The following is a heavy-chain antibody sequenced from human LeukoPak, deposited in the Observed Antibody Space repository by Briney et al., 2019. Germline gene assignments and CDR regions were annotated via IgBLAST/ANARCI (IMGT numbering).Heavy chain of an antibody. Sequence: ASVKVSCKASGYTFNRHYMHWVRQAPAQGLDWMGIINPSGGSTSYAQKFQGRVTMTRDTSTSTVYMELSSLRSEDTAVYYCARTQDWSHIANFYYWGQGTLLTVSS. CDR3: ARTQDWSHIANFYY. D-gene: IGHD3/OR15-3a*01. CDR2: INPSGGST. CDR1: GYTFNRHY. J-gene: IGHJ4*02. V-gene: IGHV1-46*02.